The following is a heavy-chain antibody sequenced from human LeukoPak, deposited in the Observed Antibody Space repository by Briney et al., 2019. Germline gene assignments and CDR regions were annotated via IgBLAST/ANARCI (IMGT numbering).Heavy chain of an antibody. J-gene: IGHJ4*02. CDR1: GDSIGSSSYY. D-gene: IGHD5-18*01. CDR3: ARHSSGYSYGHAPFDY. V-gene: IGHV4-39*01. CDR2: IYFSGTT. Sequence: TSETLSLTCTVSGDSIGSSSYYWGWIRQPPGKGLEWIGSIYFSGTTYYNPSLKSRVTMSADTSKKQFSLKLRSVTAADTAGFYCARHSSGYSYGHAPFDYWGQGTLVTVSS.